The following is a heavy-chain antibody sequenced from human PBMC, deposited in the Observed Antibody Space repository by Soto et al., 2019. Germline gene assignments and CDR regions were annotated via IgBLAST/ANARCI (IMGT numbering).Heavy chain of an antibody. Sequence: LRLSCTASGFSFRSYAMHWVRQAPGKGLEWVAVILYDGSNKHFADSVKGRFTVSRDNSNDTFYLQMESLRAEDTAVYSCARELILGSLSVYYYHGMDVWGQGTTVTVSS. CDR2: ILYDGSNK. CDR3: ARELILGSLSVYYYHGMDV. V-gene: IGHV3-33*01. J-gene: IGHJ6*02. D-gene: IGHD3-9*01. CDR1: GFSFRSYA.